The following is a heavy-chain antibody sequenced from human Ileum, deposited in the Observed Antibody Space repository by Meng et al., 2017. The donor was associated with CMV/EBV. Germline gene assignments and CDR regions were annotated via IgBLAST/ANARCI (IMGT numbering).Heavy chain of an antibody. J-gene: IGHJ4*02. Sequence: GESLKISCAASGFTFSSYAMHWVRQTPGQGLEWVAFIRSDGGVEYYADSVKGRFTVSRDNSKNTLYMQMNSLRAEDTSMYYCVKDKPYSNSWLHFGYWGQRSLVTVSS. D-gene: IGHD6-13*01. CDR3: VKDKPYSNSWLHFGY. CDR1: GFTFSSYA. V-gene: IGHV3-30*02. CDR2: IRSDGGVE.